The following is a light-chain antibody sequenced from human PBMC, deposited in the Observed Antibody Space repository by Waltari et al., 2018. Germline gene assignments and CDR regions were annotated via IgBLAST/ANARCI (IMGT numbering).Light chain of an antibody. CDR3: QQRTDWLWT. CDR1: HSISKY. Sequence: EVVLTQSPDTLSLSPGGRATLSCRASHSISKYLAWYQQRPGQAPRRLIYDASDRPPGIPARVSGSGSGTDFTLTISSLEPEDYAVYYCQQRTDWLWTFGQGTKVEIK. V-gene: IGKV3-11*01. J-gene: IGKJ1*01. CDR2: DAS.